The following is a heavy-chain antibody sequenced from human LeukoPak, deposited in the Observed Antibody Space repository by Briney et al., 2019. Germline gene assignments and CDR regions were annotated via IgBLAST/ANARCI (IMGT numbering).Heavy chain of an antibody. Sequence: GGSLRLSCAASEFTFRSFNMVWVRQAPGKGLEYVSAISTNGGITYYANSVKGRFTISRDNSKNTLYLQMGSLTAEDMAVYYCARGKGIYCGGDCSALDYWGQGTLVTVSS. CDR1: EFTFRSFN. V-gene: IGHV3-64*01. CDR2: ISTNGGIT. D-gene: IGHD2-21*02. J-gene: IGHJ4*02. CDR3: ARGKGIYCGGDCSALDY.